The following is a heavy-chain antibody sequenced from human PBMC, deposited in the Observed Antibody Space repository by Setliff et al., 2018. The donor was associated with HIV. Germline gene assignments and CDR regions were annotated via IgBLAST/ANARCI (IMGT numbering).Heavy chain of an antibody. Sequence: KTSETLSLTCAVSGYSISNGYYWVWIRQPPGKGLEWIGSIYYSGNTYYNPSLKSRVTISEDTSRNQFSLRLGSVTAADTAIYYCARVPTSSWYVTTQRTKEYFHHWGQGTLVTVSS. CDR2: IYYSGNT. D-gene: IGHD6-13*01. J-gene: IGHJ1*01. CDR1: GYSISNGYY. CDR3: ARVPTSSWYVTTQRTKEYFHH. V-gene: IGHV4-38-2*01.